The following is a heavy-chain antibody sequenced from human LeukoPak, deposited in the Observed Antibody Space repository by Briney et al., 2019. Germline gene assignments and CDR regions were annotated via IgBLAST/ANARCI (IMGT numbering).Heavy chain of an antibody. CDR2: ISSSGATI. D-gene: IGHD3-10*01. V-gene: IGHV3-48*03. Sequence: GGSLRLSCVASGFTFHNYEMNWVRQAPGKGLEWVSYISSSGATIYYADSVKGRFTISRDNAKNSLYLQMNSLRAEDTAVYYCARGQPSGFDYWGQGTLVTVSS. CDR3: ARGQPSGFDY. J-gene: IGHJ4*02. CDR1: GFTFHNYE.